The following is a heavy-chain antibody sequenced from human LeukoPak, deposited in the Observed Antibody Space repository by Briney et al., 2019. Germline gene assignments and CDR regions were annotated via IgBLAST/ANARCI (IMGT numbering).Heavy chain of an antibody. CDR2: ISYTGTHK. CDR3: ARVFVGEIFDY. V-gene: IGHV3-48*03. D-gene: IGHD3-10*02. J-gene: IGHJ4*02. CDR1: GFTFSSYE. Sequence: GASLRLSCAASGFTFSSYEMNWVRQAPGKGLEWLSYISYTGTHKYYADSVKGRFTISRDNTKNLLYLQMNSLRAEDTAVYFCARVFVGEIFDYWGQGTLVTVSS.